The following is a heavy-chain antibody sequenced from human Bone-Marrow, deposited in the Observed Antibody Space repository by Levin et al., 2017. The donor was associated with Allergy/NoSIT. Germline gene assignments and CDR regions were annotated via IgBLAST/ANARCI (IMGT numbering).Heavy chain of an antibody. CDR1: AGSISSSSYY. CDR2: IYYSGST. Sequence: SETLSLTCTVSAGSISSSSYYWGWIRQPPGKGLEGIGKIYYSGSTYYNPSLKSRVTITVDTSKNQFSLKLSSVTAAGTAVYYGAGGLTSSGYWGGFGDPWGQGTLVTVSA. D-gene: IGHD3-22*01. CDR3: AGGLTSSGYWGGFGDP. V-gene: IGHV4-39*07. J-gene: IGHJ5*02.